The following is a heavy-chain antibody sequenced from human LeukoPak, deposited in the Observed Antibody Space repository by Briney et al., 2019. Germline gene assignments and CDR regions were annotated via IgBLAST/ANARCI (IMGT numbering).Heavy chain of an antibody. CDR1: GFTFSRYS. J-gene: IGHJ4*02. V-gene: IGHV3-21*01. CDR2: ISSSSSYI. CDR3: AANYYDNSGLIDY. Sequence: PGGSLRLSCAASGFTFSRYSMNWVRQAPGKGLEWVSSISSSSSYIFYADSVKGRFTISRDNAKNSLFLQMNSLRAEDTAVYYCAANYYDNSGLIDYWGQGTLVTVSS. D-gene: IGHD3-22*01.